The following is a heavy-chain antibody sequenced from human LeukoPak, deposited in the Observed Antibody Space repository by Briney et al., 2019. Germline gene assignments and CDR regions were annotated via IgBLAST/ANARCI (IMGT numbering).Heavy chain of an antibody. Sequence: GGSLRLSCAASGFSFSSYGMHWVRQAPGKGLEWVAVISYDGSNKFYADSVKGRFTISRDNSKNTLYLQMNSLRAEDTAVYYCARISGSYVFDYWGQGTLVTVSS. J-gene: IGHJ4*02. CDR1: GFSFSSYG. CDR2: ISYDGSNK. V-gene: IGHV3-30*03. D-gene: IGHD1-26*01. CDR3: ARISGSYVFDY.